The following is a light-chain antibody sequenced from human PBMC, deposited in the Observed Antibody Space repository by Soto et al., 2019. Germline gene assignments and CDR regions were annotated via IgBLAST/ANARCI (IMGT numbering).Light chain of an antibody. CDR1: QSIDTY. Sequence: EIVLTQSPATLSLSPGDRATLSCRASQSIDTYVNWFQQKPGQPPRLLIYAASTRATGIPARFSGSQSGTEFTLTISSLLSEDFAVYSCQQYNNWPLTFGGGTKVDIK. V-gene: IGKV3D-15*01. CDR3: QQYNNWPLT. J-gene: IGKJ4*01. CDR2: AAS.